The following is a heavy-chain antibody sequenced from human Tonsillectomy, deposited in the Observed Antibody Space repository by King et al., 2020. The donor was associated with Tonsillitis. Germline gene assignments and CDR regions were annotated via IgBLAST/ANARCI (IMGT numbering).Heavy chain of an antibody. J-gene: IGHJ3*02. V-gene: IGHV3-48*03. CDR2: ISVSGSTI. D-gene: IGHD3-22*01. CDR1: GFTFSSYE. CDR3: AREGIDYYDSSGYYRVDAFDI. Sequence: VQLVESGGGLVQPGGSLRLSCAASGFTFSSYEMNWVRQAPGKGLDWVSSISVSGSTIYYADSVKGRFTIPRDNAKNSLYLQMNSLRAEDTAVYYCAREGIDYYDSSGYYRVDAFDIWGQGTMVTVSS.